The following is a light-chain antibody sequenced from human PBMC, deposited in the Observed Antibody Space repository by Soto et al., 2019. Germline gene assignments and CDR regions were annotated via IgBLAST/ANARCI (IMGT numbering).Light chain of an antibody. J-gene: IGLJ1*01. Sequence: QSALTQPRSVSGSPGQSVTISCTGTSSDVGGYNYVSWYQQHPGKDPKLLIYDVSKRPSGVPNRFSGSKSGNTASLTISGLQAEDEADYYCCSYAGSYTFVFATGTKLTVL. CDR3: CSYAGSYTFV. CDR1: SSDVGGYNY. CDR2: DVS. V-gene: IGLV2-11*01.